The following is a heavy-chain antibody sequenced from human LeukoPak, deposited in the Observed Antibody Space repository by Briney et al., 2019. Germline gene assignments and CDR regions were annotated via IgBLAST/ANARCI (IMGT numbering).Heavy chain of an antibody. J-gene: IGHJ4*02. V-gene: IGHV3-74*01. CDR3: ATDSGYSYGTGY. CDR2: INSDGSST. D-gene: IGHD5-18*01. Sequence: GGSLRLSCAASGFTFSSYWMHWVRQAPGKGLVWVSRINSDGSSTSYADSVKGRFTTSRDNAKNTLYLQMNSLRAEDTAVYYCATDSGYSYGTGYWGQGTLVTVSS. CDR1: GFTFSSYW.